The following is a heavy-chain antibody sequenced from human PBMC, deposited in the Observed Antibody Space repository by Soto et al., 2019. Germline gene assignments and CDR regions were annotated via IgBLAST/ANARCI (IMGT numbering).Heavy chain of an antibody. V-gene: IGHV4-39*07. CDR2: IYYSGST. Sequence: SETLSLTCTVSGGSISSSSYYWGWIRQPPGKGLEWIGSIYYSGSTNYNPSLKSRATISVDTSKNQFSLKLSSVTAADTAVYYCARAPVTYYYDSSGSFYYFDYWGQGTLVTVSS. CDR3: ARAPVTYYYDSSGSFYYFDY. D-gene: IGHD3-22*01. CDR1: GGSISSSSYY. J-gene: IGHJ4*02.